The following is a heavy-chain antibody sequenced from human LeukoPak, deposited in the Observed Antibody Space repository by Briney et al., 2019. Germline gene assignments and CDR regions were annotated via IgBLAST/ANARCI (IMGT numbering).Heavy chain of an antibody. J-gene: IGHJ5*02. D-gene: IGHD1-14*01. CDR1: GGSFSRYY. Sequence: SETLSLTCAVYGGSFSRYYWSWIRQPPGKGLEWIGEINHSGSTNYNPSLKSRVTISVDTSKNQFSLKLSSVTAADTAVYYCARGRVRSSHKTRNWFDPWGQGTLVTVSS. CDR3: ARGRVRSSHKTRNWFDP. V-gene: IGHV4-34*01. CDR2: INHSGST.